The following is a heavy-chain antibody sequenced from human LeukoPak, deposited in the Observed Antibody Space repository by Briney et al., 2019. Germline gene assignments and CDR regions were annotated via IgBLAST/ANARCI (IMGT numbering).Heavy chain of an antibody. J-gene: IGHJ5*02. V-gene: IGHV3-7*01. CDR2: IKQDGSEK. CDR1: GFTFSNAW. Sequence: PGGSLRLSCAASGFTFSNAWMSWVRQAPGKGLEWVANIKQDGSEKYYVDSVKGRFTISRDNAKNSLYLQMNSLRAEDTAVYYCARGLTSWGQGTLVTVSS. CDR3: ARGLTS.